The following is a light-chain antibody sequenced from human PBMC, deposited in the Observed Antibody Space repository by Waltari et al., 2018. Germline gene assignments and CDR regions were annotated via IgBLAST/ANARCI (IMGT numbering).Light chain of an antibody. J-gene: IGKJ4*01. CDR3: QQRFSWPPLT. V-gene: IGKV3-11*01. Sequence: EVVLTQSPPTLSLSPGGRATLSCRASQTVHSYLAWNQKRPGQAPRLLIYDTSNRATGIPARVSGSGSGTDFTLTISSLETEDFAVYYCQQRFSWPPLTFGGGTKVEVK. CDR2: DTS. CDR1: QTVHSY.